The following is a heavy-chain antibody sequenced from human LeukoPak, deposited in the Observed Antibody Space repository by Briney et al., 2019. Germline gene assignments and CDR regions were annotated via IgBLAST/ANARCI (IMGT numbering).Heavy chain of an antibody. D-gene: IGHD6-19*01. CDR3: ARIPDVSGWPFDY. CDR2: IRYSGRT. Sequence: SETLSLTCTASDGSINIDFWTWIRQPPGKGLEWIGYIRYSGRTSYNPSLKSRVTISIDTSKNLFSLKLRSVTTADTAIYYCARIPDVSGWPFDYWGQGTLVTVSS. V-gene: IGHV4-59*01. J-gene: IGHJ4*02. CDR1: DGSINIDF.